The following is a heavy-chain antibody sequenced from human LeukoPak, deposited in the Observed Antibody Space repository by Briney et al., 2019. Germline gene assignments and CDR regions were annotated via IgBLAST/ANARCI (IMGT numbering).Heavy chain of an antibody. Sequence: PSETLSLTCAVYGGSFSDYYWSWIRQPPGKGLEWIGEINHSGSTNYNPSLKSRVTMSVDTSKNQFSLNLSSVTAADTAVYYCARFSSIAAAFDYWGLGTLVTVSS. CDR3: ARFSSIAAAFDY. D-gene: IGHD6-13*01. CDR2: INHSGST. J-gene: IGHJ4*02. CDR1: GGSFSDYY. V-gene: IGHV4-34*01.